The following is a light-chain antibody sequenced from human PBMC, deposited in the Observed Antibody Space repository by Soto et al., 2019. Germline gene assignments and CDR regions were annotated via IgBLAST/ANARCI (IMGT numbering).Light chain of an antibody. CDR3: QQYSSYWT. Sequence: IWMTQSPALLSASTGDRVTISCRISQGISSYLAWYQQKPGKAPELLIYAASTLQSGVPSRLSGSGSGTDFTLSISSLQPDDFATYYCQQYSSYWTFGQGTKVDIK. CDR2: AAS. CDR1: QGISSY. J-gene: IGKJ1*01. V-gene: IGKV1D-8*02.